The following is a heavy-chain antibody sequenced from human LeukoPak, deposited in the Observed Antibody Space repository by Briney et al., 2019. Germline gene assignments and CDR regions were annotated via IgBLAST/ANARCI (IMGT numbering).Heavy chain of an antibody. CDR3: ARDFNDPTWIHSQYFDY. CDR1: GFTFSSYS. CDR2: ISSSSSYI. Sequence: GGSLRLSCAASGFTFSSYSMNWVRQAPGKGLEWVSSISSSSSYIYYADSVEGRFTISRDNAKNSLYLQMNSLRAEDTAVYYCARDFNDPTWIHSQYFDYWGQGTLVTVSS. D-gene: IGHD5-18*01. J-gene: IGHJ4*02. V-gene: IGHV3-21*01.